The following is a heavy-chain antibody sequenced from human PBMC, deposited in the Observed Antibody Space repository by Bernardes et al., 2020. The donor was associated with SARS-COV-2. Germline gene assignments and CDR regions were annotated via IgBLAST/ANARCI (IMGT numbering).Heavy chain of an antibody. CDR1: GFTVSRDY. V-gene: IGHV3-53*01. CDR2: IYNDGRT. CDR3: ARGPPGGPPRDIHFKS. Sequence: GGSLRLSCAASGFTVSRDYMNWVRQAPGEGLEWVSVIYNDGRTYYADSVNGRFTISRDDSKNILYLQMRSLGAEDTAVYFCARGPPGGPPRDIHFKSWGQGTLVTVSS. J-gene: IGHJ4*02.